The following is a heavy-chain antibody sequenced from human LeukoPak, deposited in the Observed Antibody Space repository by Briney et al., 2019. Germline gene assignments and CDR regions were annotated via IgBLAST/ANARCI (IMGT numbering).Heavy chain of an antibody. CDR2: IYPRDGST. Sequence: ASVKVSCKASGYSFTSNYIHWVRQAPGQGLEWMGMIYPRDGSTSYAQKFQGRVTVTRDTSTSTVHMELSGLRSEDTAVYYCATDPLVGATADYWGQGTLVTVSS. J-gene: IGHJ4*02. V-gene: IGHV1-46*01. CDR3: ATDPLVGATADY. D-gene: IGHD1-26*01. CDR1: GYSFTSNY.